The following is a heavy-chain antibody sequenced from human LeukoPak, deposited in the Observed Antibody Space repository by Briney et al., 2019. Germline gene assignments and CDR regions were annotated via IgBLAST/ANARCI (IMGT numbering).Heavy chain of an antibody. CDR3: AKRDTRGRYYFDS. Sequence: GRSLRLSCAASRFTFSIYALSWARQAPGKGLDLVSAISSGCDATYYAHSVKGRFNLSSDNYKNPLFLHMNSLRAEDTDVYFCAKRDTRGRYYFDSWGLGTLVTVSS. CDR2: ISSGCDAT. D-gene: IGHD2-2*01. V-gene: IGHV3-23*01. J-gene: IGHJ4*02. CDR1: RFTFSIYA.